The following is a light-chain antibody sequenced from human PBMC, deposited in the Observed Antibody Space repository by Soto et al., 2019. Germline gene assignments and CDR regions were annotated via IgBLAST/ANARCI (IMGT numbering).Light chain of an antibody. CDR2: KAS. J-gene: IGKJ1*01. V-gene: IGKV1-5*03. CDR1: QSISSW. Sequence: DIPMTQSPSTLSASVGDRVTITCRASQSISSWLAWYQQKPGKAPKVLIYKASNLESGVPPRFSGSGSGTEFTLTISSLQPDDFGTYYCQEYNNYPRTFGQGTKVEV. CDR3: QEYNNYPRT.